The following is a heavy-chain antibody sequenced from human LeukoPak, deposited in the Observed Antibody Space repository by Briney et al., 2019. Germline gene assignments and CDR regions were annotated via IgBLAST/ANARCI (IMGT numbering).Heavy chain of an antibody. CDR2: ISSSSSYI. V-gene: IGHV3-21*04. J-gene: IGHJ3*02. CDR1: GFTFSSYS. CDR3: AKPTYCSGGSCYDAFDI. Sequence: GGSLRLSCAASGFTFSSYSMNWVRQAPGKGLEWVSSISSSSSYIYYADSVKGRFTISRDNSKNTLYLQMNSLRAKDTAVYYCAKPTYCSGGSCYDAFDIWGQGTMVTVSS. D-gene: IGHD2-15*01.